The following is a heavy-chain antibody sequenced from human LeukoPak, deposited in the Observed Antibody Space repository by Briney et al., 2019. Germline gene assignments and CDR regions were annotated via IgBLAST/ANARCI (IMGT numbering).Heavy chain of an antibody. CDR3: ARHGIVVVPAAQPRRYYYYYMDV. D-gene: IGHD2-2*01. V-gene: IGHV4-59*08. CDR1: GGSISSYY. CDR2: IYYSGST. Sequence: SETLSLTCTVSGGSISSYYWSWIRQPPEKGLEWIGYIYYSGSTNYNPSLKSRVTISVDTSKNQFTLKLSSVTAADTAVYYCARHGIVVVPAAQPRRYYYYYMDVWGLGTTVTVSS. J-gene: IGHJ6*03.